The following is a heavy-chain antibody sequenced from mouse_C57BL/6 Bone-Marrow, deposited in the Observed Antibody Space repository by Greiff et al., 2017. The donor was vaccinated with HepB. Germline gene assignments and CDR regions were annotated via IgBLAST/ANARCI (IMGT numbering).Heavy chain of an antibody. CDR1: GYTFTSYW. Sequence: QVQLQQPGAELVKPGASVKLSCKASGYTFTSYWMHWVKQRPGQGLEWIGMIHPNSGSTNYNEKFKSKATLTVDKSSGTAYMQLSSLTSEDSAVYYCARRDYYGSSSFAYWGQGTLVTVSA. D-gene: IGHD1-1*01. CDR2: IHPNSGST. J-gene: IGHJ3*01. V-gene: IGHV1-64*01. CDR3: ARRDYYGSSSFAY.